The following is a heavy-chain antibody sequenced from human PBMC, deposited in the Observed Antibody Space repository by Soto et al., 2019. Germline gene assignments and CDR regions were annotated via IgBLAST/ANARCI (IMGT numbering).Heavy chain of an antibody. J-gene: IGHJ4*02. CDR2: ISYDGSNK. CDR1: GFTFSSYG. CDR3: ARDLKYYDSSGPCFDF. D-gene: IGHD3-22*01. Sequence: QVQLVEYGGGVVQPGRSLRLSCAASGFTFSSYGMHWIRQAPGKGLEWVAVISYDGSNKYYADSVKGRFTISRDNSKNTLYLQMNSLRAEDTAVYYCARDLKYYDSSGPCFDFWGQGTLVTVSS. V-gene: IGHV3-30*03.